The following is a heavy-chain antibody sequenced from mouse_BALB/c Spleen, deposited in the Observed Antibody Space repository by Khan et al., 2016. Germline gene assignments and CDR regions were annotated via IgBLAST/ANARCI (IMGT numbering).Heavy chain of an antibody. V-gene: IGHV1-9*01. Sequence: QVQLQQPGAELMKPGASVKISCKATVYTFNNYWIEWVKQRPGHGLEWIGDILPGSGNSNYNENLKGKATFTADTSSNTAYMQLSSLTSEDSAVYYCARAWYSMDYWGQGTSVTVSS. J-gene: IGHJ4*01. CDR3: ARAWYSMDY. CDR1: VYTFNNYW. CDR2: ILPGSGNS.